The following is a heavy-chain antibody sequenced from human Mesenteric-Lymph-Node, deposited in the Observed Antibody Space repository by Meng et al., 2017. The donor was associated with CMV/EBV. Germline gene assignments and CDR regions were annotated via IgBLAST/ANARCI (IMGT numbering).Heavy chain of an antibody. CDR3: ARDRCTDGVCHFFDY. Sequence: GGSLRLSCAASGFTFSSYWMHWVRQAPGKGLVWVSHINTDGSSTSYADSVKGRFTISRDNAKNTLYLQMNSLRAEDTAVYYCARDRCTDGVCHFFDYWGQGTLVTVSS. CDR2: INTDGSST. J-gene: IGHJ4*02. CDR1: GFTFSSYW. V-gene: IGHV3-74*01. D-gene: IGHD2-8*01.